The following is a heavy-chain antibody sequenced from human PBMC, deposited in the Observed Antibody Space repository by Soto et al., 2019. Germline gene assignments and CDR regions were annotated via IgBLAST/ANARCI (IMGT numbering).Heavy chain of an antibody. D-gene: IGHD3-3*01. Sequence: SVKVSCKASGGTFSRYAISWVRQAPGQGLEWMGGIIPIFGTANYAQKFQGRVTITADESTSTAYMELSSLRSEDTAVYYCARGIFGVVHNYYFDYWGQGTLVTVSS. J-gene: IGHJ4*02. CDR1: GGTFSRYA. CDR2: IIPIFGTA. V-gene: IGHV1-69*13. CDR3: ARGIFGVVHNYYFDY.